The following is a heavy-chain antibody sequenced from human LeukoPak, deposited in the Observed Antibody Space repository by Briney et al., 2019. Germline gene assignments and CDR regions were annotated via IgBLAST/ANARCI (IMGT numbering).Heavy chain of an antibody. Sequence: GGSLRLSCTASGFAFDEHGMSWVRQVPGKGLEWVSGINWSGGSTGYADPLRGRFTISRDNAKNSLYLQMDSLRAEVTALYYCARAPITSPFYFDYWGQGTLVTVSS. CDR1: GFAFDEHG. J-gene: IGHJ4*02. CDR2: INWSGGST. D-gene: IGHD2-2*01. CDR3: ARAPITSPFYFDY. V-gene: IGHV3-20*04.